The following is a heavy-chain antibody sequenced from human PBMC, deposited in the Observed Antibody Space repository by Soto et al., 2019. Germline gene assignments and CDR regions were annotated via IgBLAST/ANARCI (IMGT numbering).Heavy chain of an antibody. J-gene: IGHJ4*02. CDR2: IYYSGST. CDR3: ARRWGTSFDF. CDR1: GGSISSYY. Sequence: PSDTLSLTCTVSGGSISSYYWSWILQPPGKGLEWIGYIYYSGSTNYNPSLKSRVTISVDTSKNQFSLKVSSVTAADTAVYYCARRWGTSFDFWGQGTLVTVSS. D-gene: IGHD7-27*01. V-gene: IGHV4-59*01.